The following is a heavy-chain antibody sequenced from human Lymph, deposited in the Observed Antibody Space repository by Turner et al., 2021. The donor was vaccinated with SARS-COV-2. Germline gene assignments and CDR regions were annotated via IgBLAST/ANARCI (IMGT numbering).Heavy chain of an antibody. Sequence: EVKLVESGGGLVKPGGSLSLSCAPSGLTFSTYSMNWVRQAPGKGLEWISSISSSSSYIYYADSVKGRFTISRDDAKNSLYLQMNSLRAEDTAVYYCARDIPTTADYFDYWGQGTLVTVSS. J-gene: IGHJ4*02. D-gene: IGHD4-17*01. CDR1: GLTFSTYS. V-gene: IGHV3-21*01. CDR3: ARDIPTTADYFDY. CDR2: ISSSSSYI.